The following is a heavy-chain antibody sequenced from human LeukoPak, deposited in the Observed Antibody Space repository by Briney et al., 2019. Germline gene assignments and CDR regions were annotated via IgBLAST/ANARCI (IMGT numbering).Heavy chain of an antibody. CDR2: INAGNGNT. CDR3: ARDGAARKPRAFDY. D-gene: IGHD1-26*01. Sequence: GASVKVSCKASGYTFTSYAMHWVRQAPGQRLEWMGWINAGNGNTKYSQKFQGRVTITRDTSASTAYMELSSLRSEDTAVYYCARDGAARKPRAFDYWGQGTLVTVSS. V-gene: IGHV1-3*01. CDR1: GYTFTSYA. J-gene: IGHJ4*02.